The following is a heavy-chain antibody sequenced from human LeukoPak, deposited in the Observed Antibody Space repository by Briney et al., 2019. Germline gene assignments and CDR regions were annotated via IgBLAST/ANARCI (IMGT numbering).Heavy chain of an antibody. CDR2: ISSSSSYI. J-gene: IGHJ4*02. D-gene: IGHD3-22*01. Sequence: GGSLRLSCAASGFTFSSYSMNWVRQAPGKGLEWVSSISSSSSYIYYADSVKGRVTISRDNAKNSLYLQMNSLRAEDTAVYYCARRTAITYYYDSSGYYYPYYFDYWGQGTLVTVSS. CDR1: GFTFSSYS. CDR3: ARRTAITYYYDSSGYYYPYYFDY. V-gene: IGHV3-21*01.